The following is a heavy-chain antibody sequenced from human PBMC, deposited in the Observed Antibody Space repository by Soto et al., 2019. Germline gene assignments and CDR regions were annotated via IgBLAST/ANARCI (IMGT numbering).Heavy chain of an antibody. CDR2: ISGYNGDT. CDR1: GYTFISYG. CDR3: AREGSYHDFDY. D-gene: IGHD3-22*01. Sequence: ASVKVLCQASGYTFISYGISLVRQAPGQGLAWMGWISGYNGDTNYAQKFQGRVTLTTDTSTSTAYLEVMTLRSDDTAVYYCAREGSYHDFDYWGLGTLVTVSS. J-gene: IGHJ4*02. V-gene: IGHV1-18*01.